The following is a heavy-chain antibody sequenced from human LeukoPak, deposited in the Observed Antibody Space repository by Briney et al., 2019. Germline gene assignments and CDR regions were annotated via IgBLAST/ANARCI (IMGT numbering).Heavy chain of an antibody. D-gene: IGHD5-18*01. V-gene: IGHV3-73*01. CDR1: GFTFSGSA. CDR3: TRPGTKQDTAMVIVGDYFDY. Sequence: GGSLRLSCAASGFTFSGSAMHWVRQASGKGLEWVGRIRSKANSYATAYAASVKGRFTISRDDSKNTAYLQMNSLKTEDTAVYYCTRPGTKQDTAMVIVGDYFDYWGQGTLVTVSS. J-gene: IGHJ4*02. CDR2: IRSKANSYAT.